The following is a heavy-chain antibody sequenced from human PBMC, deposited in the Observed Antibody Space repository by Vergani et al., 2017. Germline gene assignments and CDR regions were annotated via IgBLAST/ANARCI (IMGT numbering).Heavy chain of an antibody. J-gene: IGHJ4*02. CDR1: GYSFNNYA. D-gene: IGHD3-22*01. CDR3: ARAERGHLEVGATDS. Sequence: QEQLVQSGSELKKPGASVKVSCKASGYSFNNYAIHWVRQAPGQGLEWMGWINPTTGNPTYARAFTGRFVFSLDTSISTAYLQIGSLKAEDTAVYFCARAERGHLEVGATDSWGQGTLLTVSS. CDR2: INPTTGNP. V-gene: IGHV7-4-1*01.